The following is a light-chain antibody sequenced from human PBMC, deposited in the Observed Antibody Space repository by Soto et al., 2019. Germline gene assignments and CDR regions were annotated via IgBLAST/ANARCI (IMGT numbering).Light chain of an antibody. V-gene: IGKV4-1*01. Sequence: DIVMTQSPDSLAVSLGERATINCKSSQSILYSSNNKNCLAWYQQKPGQPPKLLIYWASTRESGAPDRFSGSGSGTDFTLTISSLQAEDVAVYYCQQYYSTPFFGPGTKVDIK. CDR1: QSILYSSNNKNC. CDR2: WAS. J-gene: IGKJ3*01. CDR3: QQYYSTPF.